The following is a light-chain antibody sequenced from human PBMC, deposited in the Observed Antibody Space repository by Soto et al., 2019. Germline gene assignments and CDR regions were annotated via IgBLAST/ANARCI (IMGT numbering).Light chain of an antibody. CDR2: AAS. J-gene: IGKJ1*01. Sequence: DIQMTQSPSSVSASVGDRVTITCRASQGIGTWLAWYQQKPGKGPNLLIYAASSLQSGVPSRFSGSGSGTDFTLTISSLQPEDVATYYCQQYNSDSWTCGQGTKVDIK. CDR1: QGIGTW. CDR3: QQYNSDSWT. V-gene: IGKV1-27*01.